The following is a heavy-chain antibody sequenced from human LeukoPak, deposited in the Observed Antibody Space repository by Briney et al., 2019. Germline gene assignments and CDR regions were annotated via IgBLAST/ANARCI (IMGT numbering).Heavy chain of an antibody. CDR2: IYPGDSDT. J-gene: IGHJ4*02. CDR1: GYSFASYW. CDR3: ARHESCSNGVCYQINS. Sequence: GESLQISCQGSGYSFASYWIGWVRQMPGKGLEWMGIIYPGDSDTRYSPSFQGQVTISADKSISTAYLQWSSLKASDTAMYYCARHESCSNGVCYQINSWGQGTLVTVSS. D-gene: IGHD2-8*01. V-gene: IGHV5-51*01.